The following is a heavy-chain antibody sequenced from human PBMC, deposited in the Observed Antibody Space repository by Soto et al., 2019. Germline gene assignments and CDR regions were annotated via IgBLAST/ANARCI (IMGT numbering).Heavy chain of an antibody. D-gene: IGHD4-17*01. CDR1: GGSISSSSYY. CDR2: IYYSGST. J-gene: IGHJ4*02. CDR3: ARHLADYGDYEYFDY. Sequence: SETLSLTCAVSGGSISSSSYYWGWIRQPPGKGLGWIGSIYYSGSTYYNPSLKSRVTISVDTSKNQFSLKLTSVTAADTAVYYCARHLADYGDYEYFDYWGQGTLVTVSS. V-gene: IGHV4-39*01.